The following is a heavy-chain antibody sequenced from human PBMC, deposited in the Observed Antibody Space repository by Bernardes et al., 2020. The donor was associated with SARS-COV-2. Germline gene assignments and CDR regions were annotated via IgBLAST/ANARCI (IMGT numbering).Heavy chain of an antibody. D-gene: IGHD2-21*02. CDR1: GFTFSDHY. CDR2: RSRGSYT. J-gene: IGHJ4*02. V-gene: IGHV3-11*06. CDR3: ATSFGGNSGAFDY. Sequence: GGSLRLSRAASGFTFSDHYMDWVRQAPGKGLEWVGRSRGSYTYYAHSVKGRFTISRDIAENTLYLQMSSLRAEDTAIYYCATSFGGNSGAFDYWGQGTPVTVSS.